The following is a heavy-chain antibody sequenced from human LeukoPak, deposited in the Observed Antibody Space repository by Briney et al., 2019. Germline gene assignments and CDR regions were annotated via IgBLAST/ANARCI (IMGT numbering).Heavy chain of an antibody. V-gene: IGHV4-30-2*01. J-gene: IGHJ3*02. Sequence: PSETLSLTCTVSGGSISSGGYYWSWIRQPPGKGLEWIGYIYHSGSTYYNPSLKSQVTISVDTSKNQFSLKLSSVTAADTAVYYCARAPYYYGSGSYYAFDIWGQGTMVTVSS. D-gene: IGHD3-10*01. CDR3: ARAPYYYGSGSYYAFDI. CDR2: IYHSGST. CDR1: GGSISSGGYY.